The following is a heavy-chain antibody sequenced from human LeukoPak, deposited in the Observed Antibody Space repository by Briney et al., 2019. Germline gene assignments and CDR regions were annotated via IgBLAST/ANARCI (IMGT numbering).Heavy chain of an antibody. V-gene: IGHV4-34*01. J-gene: IGHJ4*02. CDR2: INHSGST. CDR1: GGSFSGYY. Sequence: SETLSLTCAVYGGSFSGYYWSWIRQPPGKGLEWIGEINHSGSTNYNPSLESRVTISVDTSKNQFSLKLSSVTAADTAVYYCARYYDFWSGYYPYFDYWGQGTLVTVSS. D-gene: IGHD3-3*01. CDR3: ARYYDFWSGYYPYFDY.